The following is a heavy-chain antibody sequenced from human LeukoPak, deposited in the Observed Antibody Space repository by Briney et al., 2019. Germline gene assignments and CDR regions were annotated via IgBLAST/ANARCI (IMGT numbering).Heavy chain of an antibody. CDR1: GDSITNFY. D-gene: IGHD1-1*01. V-gene: IGHV4-59*01. CDR2: IYYTGRT. J-gene: IGHJ3*02. Sequence: SETLSLTCTVSGDSITNFYWKWIRQPPGKGLKWIGYIYYTGRTTFNPSLKSRVTMSVDTSKNQFSQKLSSVTAADTAVYFCARWMGTWNAFDIWGQGTVVTVSS. CDR3: ARWMGTWNAFDI.